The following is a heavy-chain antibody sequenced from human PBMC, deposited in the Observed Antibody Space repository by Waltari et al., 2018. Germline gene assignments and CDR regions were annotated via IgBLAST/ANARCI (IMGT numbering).Heavy chain of an antibody. J-gene: IGHJ4*02. CDR1: GEPFTPYS. V-gene: IGHV1-69*10. CDR3: ARSPKIAVAATGAFDY. D-gene: IGHD6-19*01. CDR2: IIPILGIT. Sequence: QVQLVQSGAEVQKPGSSVKVSCQASGEPFTPYSLSWVRQAPGQGLEWMGGIIPILGITHYAEKFQGRVTITADKSTSTAYMELSTLRSDDTAVYYCARSPKIAVAATGAFDYWGQGTLVTASA.